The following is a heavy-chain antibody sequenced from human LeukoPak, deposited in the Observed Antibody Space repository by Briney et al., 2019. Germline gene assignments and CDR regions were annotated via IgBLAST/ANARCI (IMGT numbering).Heavy chain of an antibody. J-gene: IGHJ3*02. CDR1: GGSVSSYY. CDR3: VRDWEGFNFDI. V-gene: IGHV4-59*02. CDR2: VYNSGST. D-gene: IGHD1-26*01. Sequence: SETLSLTCSVSGGSVSSYYWSWVRQPPGEGLEWIAYVYNSGSTNYNPSLKSRVTISVDRSKNQFSLKMNSVTAADTAVYYCVRDWEGFNFDIWGQGTMVTVSS.